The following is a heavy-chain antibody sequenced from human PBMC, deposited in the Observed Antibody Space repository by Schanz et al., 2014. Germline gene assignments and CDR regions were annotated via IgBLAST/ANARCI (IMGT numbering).Heavy chain of an antibody. V-gene: IGHV3-48*01. CDR1: GFAFSSYG. D-gene: IGHD5-12*01. CDR3: ARKVVATIGGYYDN. J-gene: IGHJ4*02. CDR2: ISSSSSTR. Sequence: EVQLLESGGGLVQPGGSLRLSCLASGFAFSSYGMNWLRQAPGKGLEWVSYISSSSSTRYYADSVKGRFTISRDNAKNSLFLQMISLRAEDTAVYYCARKVVATIGGYYDNWGQGTLVIVSS.